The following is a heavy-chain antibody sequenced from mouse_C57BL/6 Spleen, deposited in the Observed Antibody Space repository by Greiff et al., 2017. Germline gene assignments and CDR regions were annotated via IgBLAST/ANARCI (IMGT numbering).Heavy chain of an antibody. CDR3: ARQDYGGTWFAY. V-gene: IGHV5-17*01. CDR1: GFTFSDYG. CDR2: ISSGSSTI. J-gene: IGHJ3*01. Sequence: EVHLVESGGGLVKPGGSLKLSCAASGFTFSDYGMHWVRQAPEKGLEWVAYISSGSSTIYSADTVKGRFTISSANAKNTRFLQRASLRSEDTAMYYCARQDYGGTWFAYWGQGTLVTVSA. D-gene: IGHD2-4*01.